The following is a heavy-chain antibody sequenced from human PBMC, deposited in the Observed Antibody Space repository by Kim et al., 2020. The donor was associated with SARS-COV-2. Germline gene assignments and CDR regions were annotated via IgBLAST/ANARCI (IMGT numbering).Heavy chain of an antibody. D-gene: IGHD2-15*01. Sequence: GGSLRLSCAASGFNFSGYSMHWVRQAPGKGLDWVSIVSSDGSKTFYADSVKGRFTISRDNSKKTLSLQMNSLRVEETAVYYCVRVGLCSGGDCYSPLDIWRRGTQDTLSS. CDR1: GFNFSGYS. CDR3: VRVGLCSGGDCYSPLDI. V-gene: IGHV3-30-3*01. J-gene: IGHJ2*01. CDR2: VSSDGSKT.